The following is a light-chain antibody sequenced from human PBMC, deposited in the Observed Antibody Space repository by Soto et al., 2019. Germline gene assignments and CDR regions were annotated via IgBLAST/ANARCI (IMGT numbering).Light chain of an antibody. CDR2: AAS. V-gene: IGKV1-39*01. Sequence: DIQMTLSPSSLSSSVGDIVAITCRSIQSISSYLNWYQQKPGKAPKLLIYAASSLQSGVPSRFSGSGSGTDFTLTISSLQPEDFETYYCQQNYSTPLTFGGGTKVDIK. J-gene: IGKJ4*01. CDR1: QSISSY. CDR3: QQNYSTPLT.